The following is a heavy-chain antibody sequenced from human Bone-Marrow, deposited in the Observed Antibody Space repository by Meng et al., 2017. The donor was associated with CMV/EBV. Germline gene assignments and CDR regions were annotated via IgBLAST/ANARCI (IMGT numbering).Heavy chain of an antibody. V-gene: IGHV4-30-4*08. CDR3: AREVGRIVVVPAASGAFDI. CDR2: IYYSGST. CDR1: GGSISSGDYY. J-gene: IGHJ3*02. Sequence: LRLSCTVSGGSISSGDYYWSWIRQPPGKGLEWIGYIYYSGSTYYNPSLKSRVTTSVDTSKNQFSLKLSSVTAADTAVYYCAREVGRIVVVPAASGAFDICGQGTMVTVS. D-gene: IGHD2-2*01.